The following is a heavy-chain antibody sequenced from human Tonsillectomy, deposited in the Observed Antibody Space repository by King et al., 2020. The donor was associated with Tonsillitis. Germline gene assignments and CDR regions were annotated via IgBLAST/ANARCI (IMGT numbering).Heavy chain of an antibody. CDR3: AGGGEYGIAARRYVDL. Sequence: QLVQSGGGLVQPGGSLRLSCAASGFTFSSYEMNWVRQAPGKGLEWVSYISSSGGTIYCADSVKGRFTISRDNAKNSLYLQMNSLRAEEVAVYYCAGGGEYGIAARRYVDLWGRGTLVTVSS. V-gene: IGHV3-48*03. J-gene: IGHJ2*01. D-gene: IGHD6-13*01. CDR2: ISSSGGTI. CDR1: GFTFSSYE.